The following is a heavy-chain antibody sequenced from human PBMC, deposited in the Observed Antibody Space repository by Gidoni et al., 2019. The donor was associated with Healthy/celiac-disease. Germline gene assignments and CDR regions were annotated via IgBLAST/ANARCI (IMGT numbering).Heavy chain of an antibody. V-gene: IGHV4-59*01. Sequence: QVQLQESGPGLVKPSETLSLTCTVSGGSIRSYYWSWSRQPPGKGLEWIGYIYYSGSTNYNPSLKSRVTISVDTSKNQFSLKLSSVTAADTAVYYCARDPPYYYDSSGAFDIWGQGTMVTVSS. D-gene: IGHD3-22*01. CDR1: GGSIRSYY. CDR3: ARDPPYYYDSSGAFDI. CDR2: IYYSGST. J-gene: IGHJ3*02.